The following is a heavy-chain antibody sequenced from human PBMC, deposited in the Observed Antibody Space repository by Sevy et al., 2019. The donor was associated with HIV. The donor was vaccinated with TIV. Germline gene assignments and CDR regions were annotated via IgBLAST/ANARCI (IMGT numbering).Heavy chain of an antibody. CDR1: GFIVSSNY. V-gene: IGHV3-53*01. CDR2: IYSGGTT. J-gene: IGHJ4*02. CDR3: VRETTGGDY. Sequence: GGSLRLSCTASGFIVSSNYMTWVRQAPGKGLEWVSAIYSGGTTYYAESVKGRFTVSRDNSKNTLYLQMNSLRAEDTAMYYCVRETTGGDYWGQGTLVTVSS. D-gene: IGHD4-4*01.